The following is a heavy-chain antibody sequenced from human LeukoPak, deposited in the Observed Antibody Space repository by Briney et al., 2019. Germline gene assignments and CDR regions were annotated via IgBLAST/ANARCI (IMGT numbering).Heavy chain of an antibody. J-gene: IGHJ6*03. Sequence: ASVKVSCKASGYTFTSYYMHWVRQAPGQGLEWMGIINPSGGSTSYAQKFQGRVTMTRDTSTSTVYMELSSLRSEDTAVYYCARDGVLNFWSGYYRSYYYYYMDVWGKGTTVTVSS. CDR3: ARDGVLNFWSGYYRSYYYYYMDV. CDR1: GYTFTSYY. V-gene: IGHV1-46*01. D-gene: IGHD3-3*01. CDR2: INPSGGST.